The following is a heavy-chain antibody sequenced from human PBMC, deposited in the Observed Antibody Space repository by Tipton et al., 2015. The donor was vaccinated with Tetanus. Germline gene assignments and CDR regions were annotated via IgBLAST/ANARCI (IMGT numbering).Heavy chain of an antibody. CDR1: GGSFSAYY. CDR2: INHSGST. J-gene: IGHJ6*02. D-gene: IGHD3-22*01. V-gene: IGHV4-34*01. CDR3: ARATPSGSYFVRYYSMDV. Sequence: TLSLTCAVYGGSFSAYYWSWIRQSPGKGLEWIGEINHSGSTTYSPSFKSRVTISVDTPKNQFSLILSSVTAADTAVYYCARATPSGSYFVRYYSMDVWGQGTTVVVSS.